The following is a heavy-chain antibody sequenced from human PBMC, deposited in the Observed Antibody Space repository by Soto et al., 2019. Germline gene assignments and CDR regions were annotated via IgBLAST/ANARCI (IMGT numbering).Heavy chain of an antibody. CDR1: GFTFTNFA. Sequence: GGSLRLSXAASGFTFTNFAMSWVRQAPGQGLEWVSAVSGSGDDTYYADSVKGRFTISRDNSKNTLYVQMNSLRVEDTAVYYCARTESSGWSTRYGLDVWGQGTTVTVSS. V-gene: IGHV3-23*01. CDR3: ARTESSGWSTRYGLDV. CDR2: VSGSGDDT. D-gene: IGHD6-19*01. J-gene: IGHJ6*02.